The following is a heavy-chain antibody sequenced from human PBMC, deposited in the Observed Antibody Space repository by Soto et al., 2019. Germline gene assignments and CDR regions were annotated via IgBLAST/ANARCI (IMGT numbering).Heavy chain of an antibody. CDR3: AKGSIEYSASVDY. J-gene: IGHJ4*02. V-gene: IGHV3-23*01. Sequence: EVQLLESGGGLIQPGGSLRLSCSASGFSFSSYAMMWVRQAPGKGLEWVSVISGRGGSSYFADSAKGRFTISRDNSKNMLYLEMNSLRAKDTAIYFCAKGSIEYSASVDYWGQGTLVIVSS. CDR1: GFSFSSYA. CDR2: ISGRGGSS. D-gene: IGHD1-26*01.